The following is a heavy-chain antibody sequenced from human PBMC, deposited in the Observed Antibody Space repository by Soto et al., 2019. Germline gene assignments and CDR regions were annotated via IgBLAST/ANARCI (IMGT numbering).Heavy chain of an antibody. J-gene: IGHJ6*02. CDR2: ISYDGSNK. D-gene: IGHD3-3*01. CDR3: ARDLPNGFLEWFYYYYYGMDV. Sequence: PGGSMRISCAASGLTFCSYAMHWVRKAPGKGLEWVAVISYDGSNKYYADSVKGRFTISRDNSKNTLYLQMNSLRAEDTAVYYCARDLPNGFLEWFYYYYYGMDVWGQGTTVTVSS. V-gene: IGHV3-30-3*01. CDR1: GLTFCSYA.